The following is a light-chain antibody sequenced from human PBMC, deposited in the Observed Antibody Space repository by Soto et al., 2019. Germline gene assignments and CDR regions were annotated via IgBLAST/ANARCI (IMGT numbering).Light chain of an antibody. CDR3: SSYTSSTLYV. CDR1: SSDVGRYNL. V-gene: IGLV2-14*02. CDR2: EVS. J-gene: IGLJ1*01. Sequence: QSALTQPASVSGSPGQSITISCTGTSSDVGRYNLVSWYQHHPGKAPKVIIYEVSNRPSGVSNRFSGSKSGNTASLTISGLQAEDEADYYCSSYTSSTLYVFGTGTKLTVL.